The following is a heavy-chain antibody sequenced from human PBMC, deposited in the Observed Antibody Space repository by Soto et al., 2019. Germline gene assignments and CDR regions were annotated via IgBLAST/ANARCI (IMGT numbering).Heavy chain of an antibody. V-gene: IGHV4-59*01. D-gene: IGHD3-3*01. CDR3: ASVRMTIFGVQAFED. J-gene: IGHJ4*02. Sequence: PSKPLSLTCAVSGGSISSYYWSWIRQPPGKGLEWIGYIYYSGSTNYNPSLKSRVTISVDTSKNQFSLKLSSVTAADTAVYYCASVRMTIFGVQAFEDWGQGTLGT. CDR2: IYYSGST. CDR1: GGSISSYY.